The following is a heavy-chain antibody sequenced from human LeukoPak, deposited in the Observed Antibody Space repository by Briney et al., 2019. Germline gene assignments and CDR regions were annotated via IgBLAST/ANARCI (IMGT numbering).Heavy chain of an antibody. Sequence: SETLSLTCTVSGYSISSTYYWGWIRQPPGKGLEWIGSIYHSGSTYYNPSLKSRVTISVDTSKNQFSLKLTSVTAADTAVYYCARELRYDNSDSGAFWGQGTVVTVSS. J-gene: IGHJ3*01. D-gene: IGHD3-22*01. CDR3: ARELRYDNSDSGAF. V-gene: IGHV4-38-2*02. CDR1: GYSISSTYY. CDR2: IYHSGST.